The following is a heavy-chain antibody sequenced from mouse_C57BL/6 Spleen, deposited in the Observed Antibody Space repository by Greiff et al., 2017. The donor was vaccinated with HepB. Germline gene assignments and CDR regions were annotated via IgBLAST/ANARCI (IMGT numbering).Heavy chain of an antibody. CDR1: GFSLTSYG. CDR2: IWGVGST. Sequence: VQRVESGPGLVAPSQSLSITCTVSGFSLTSYGVDWVRQSPGKGLEWLGVIWGVGSTNYNSALKSRLSISKDNSKSQVFLKMNSLQTDDTAMYYCARSTVVEDGWYFDVWGTGTTVTVSS. V-gene: IGHV2-6*01. J-gene: IGHJ1*03. CDR3: ARSTVVEDGWYFDV. D-gene: IGHD1-1*01.